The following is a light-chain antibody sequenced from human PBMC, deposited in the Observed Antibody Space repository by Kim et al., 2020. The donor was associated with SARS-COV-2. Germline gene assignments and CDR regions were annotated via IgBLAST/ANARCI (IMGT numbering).Light chain of an antibody. Sequence: GDRVTIPCRASQSISSYLNWYQQKPGKAPKLLIYAASSLQSGVPSRFSGSGSGTDFTLTISSLQPEDFATYYCQQSYSTPRAFG. V-gene: IGKV1-39*01. CDR1: QSISSY. CDR2: AAS. CDR3: QQSYSTPRA. J-gene: IGKJ4*01.